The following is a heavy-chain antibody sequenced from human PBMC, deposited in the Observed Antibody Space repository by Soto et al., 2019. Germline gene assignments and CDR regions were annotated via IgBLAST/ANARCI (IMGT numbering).Heavy chain of an antibody. CDR3: ARDQTPGIAAAGTSWFDP. CDR1: GYTFTSYY. Sequence: ASVRVSCKASGYTFTSYYMHWVRQAPGQGLEWMGIINPSGGSTSYAQKFQGRVTMTRDTSTSTVYMELSSLRSEDTAVYYCARDQTPGIAAAGTSWFDPWGQGTLVTSPQ. V-gene: IGHV1-46*01. CDR2: INPSGGST. J-gene: IGHJ5*02. D-gene: IGHD6-13*01.